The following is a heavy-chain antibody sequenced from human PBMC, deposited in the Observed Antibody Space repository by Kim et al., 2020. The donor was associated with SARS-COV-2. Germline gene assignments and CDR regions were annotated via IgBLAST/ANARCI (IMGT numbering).Heavy chain of an antibody. D-gene: IGHD2-2*01. Sequence: GGSLRLSCEASGFNVSGSYMTWVRQAPGKGLQWVSVIYSDNATFYADSVKGRFTNSRAISKNTLYLQMNGLRAEDTAVYWCTKGSFKQLYQYYYMDVWGKGTTVTVSS. CDR2: IYSDNAT. CDR3: TKGSFKQLYQYYYMDV. J-gene: IGHJ6*03. CDR1: GFNVSGSY. V-gene: IGHV3-53*01.